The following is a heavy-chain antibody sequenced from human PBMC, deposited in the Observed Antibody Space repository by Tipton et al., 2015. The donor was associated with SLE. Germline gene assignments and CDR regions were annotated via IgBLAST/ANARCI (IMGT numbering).Heavy chain of an antibody. CDR2: ISSDGINK. D-gene: IGHD2/OR15-2a*01. CDR1: GFTFMTSV. CDR3: GIIFDAPYGPRVDV. V-gene: IGHV3-30*04. Sequence: SLRLSCAASGFTFMTSVMHWVRQAPGKGLEWVAVISSDGINKYYADSVKGRFTISRDNSKNTLYLQMSSLRAEDTAVYFCGIIFDAPYGPRVDVWGQGIVVTVSS. J-gene: IGHJ3*01.